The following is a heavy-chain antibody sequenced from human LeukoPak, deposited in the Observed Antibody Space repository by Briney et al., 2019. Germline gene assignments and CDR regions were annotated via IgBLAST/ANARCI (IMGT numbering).Heavy chain of an antibody. Sequence: ASVKVSCKASGYSFTNYYMHWVRQAPGQGLEWMGMINPSGGSTTYAQKFQGRVTMARDMSTSTVYMELSSLTSEDTTVYYCARTRGYYFDYWGQGTLVTVSS. CDR1: GYSFTNYY. J-gene: IGHJ4*02. CDR3: ARTRGYYFDY. V-gene: IGHV1-46*01. CDR2: INPSGGST.